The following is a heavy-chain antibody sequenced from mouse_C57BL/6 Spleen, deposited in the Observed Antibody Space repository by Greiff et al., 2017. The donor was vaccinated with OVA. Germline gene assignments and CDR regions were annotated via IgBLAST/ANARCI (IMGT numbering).Heavy chain of an antibody. Sequence: EVKVVESGGGLVQPKGSLKLSCAASGFSFNTYAMNWVRQAPGKGLEWVARIRSKSNNYATYYADSVKDRFTISRDDSESMLYLQMNNLKTEDTAMYYCVGHGYGGNAMDYWGQGTSVTVSS. J-gene: IGHJ4*01. V-gene: IGHV10-1*01. CDR1: GFSFNTYA. CDR2: IRSKSNNYAT. CDR3: VGHGYGGNAMDY. D-gene: IGHD2-2*01.